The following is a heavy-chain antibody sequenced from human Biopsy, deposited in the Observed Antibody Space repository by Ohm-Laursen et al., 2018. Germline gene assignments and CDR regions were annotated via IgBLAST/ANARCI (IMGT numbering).Heavy chain of an antibody. D-gene: IGHD4-17*01. V-gene: IGHV3-30*03. CDR2: ISHDGSVK. Sequence: RSLRLSCSASGFTFSSYGMQWVRQAPGKGLEWVAVISHDGSVKHYADSVKGRFTISRDNSKNTLFLQMNSLRAADTAIYYCASDLNGDPSAFDYWGQGTPVTVSS. CDR1: GFTFSSYG. J-gene: IGHJ4*02. CDR3: ASDLNGDPSAFDY.